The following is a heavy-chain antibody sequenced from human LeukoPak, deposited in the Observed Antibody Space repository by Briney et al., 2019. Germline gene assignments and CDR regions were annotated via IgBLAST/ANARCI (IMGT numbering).Heavy chain of an antibody. V-gene: IGHV1-46*01. CDR3: ARDQEGFDY. CDR2: IYPRDGST. Sequence: ASVKVSCKVSGYSFTSNYIHWVRQAPGQGLEWMAMIYPRDGSTSYAQRFQDRVTVTRDTSTSTVHMELSGLRSEDTAVYYCARDQEGFDYWGQGTLVTVSS. J-gene: IGHJ4*02. CDR1: GYSFTSNY.